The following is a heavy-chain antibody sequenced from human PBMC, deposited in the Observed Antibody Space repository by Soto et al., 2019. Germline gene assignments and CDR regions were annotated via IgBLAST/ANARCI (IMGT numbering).Heavy chain of an antibody. CDR1: GGTFSRYS. Sequence: QVQLVQSGAEVKKPGSSVKVSCKASGGTFSRYSSTWVRQAPGHGLEWIGRIIPIFGIPPYEQKLQGRVTITADESTSTAYMELSSLRSDDTAVYYCAREDRDRETGLVPAAIDGMDVLGQGTTVTVYS. V-gene: IGHV1-69*08. J-gene: IGHJ6*02. CDR3: AREDRDRETGLVPAAIDGMDV. CDR2: IIPIFGIP. D-gene: IGHD2-2*01.